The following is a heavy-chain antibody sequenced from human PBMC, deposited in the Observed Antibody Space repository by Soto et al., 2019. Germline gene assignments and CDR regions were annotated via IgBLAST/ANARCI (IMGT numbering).Heavy chain of an antibody. CDR2: INPSGGST. J-gene: IGHJ3*02. Sequence: ASVKVSCKASGYTFTSYYMHWVRQAPGQGLEWMGIINPSGGSTSYAQKFQGRVTMTRDTSTSTVYMELSSLRSEDTAVYYCARDLYYDYRSGDDAFDIWGQGTMVTVSS. CDR1: GYTFTSYY. V-gene: IGHV1-46*01. D-gene: IGHD3-3*01. CDR3: ARDLYYDYRSGDDAFDI.